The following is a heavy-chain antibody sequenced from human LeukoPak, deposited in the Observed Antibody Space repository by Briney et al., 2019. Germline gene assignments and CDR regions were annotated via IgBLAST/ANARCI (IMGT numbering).Heavy chain of an antibody. Sequence: SETLSLTSTISGDSISSYYWSWIRQPPGKGLEWVGYIYYSGRTFYNPSLKSRVTMSVDTSKNQFSLKLSSVTAADTAIYYCARGFYSPAYWGQGTLVTVSS. J-gene: IGHJ4*02. CDR2: IYYSGRT. CDR3: ARGFYSPAY. CDR1: GDSISSYY. V-gene: IGHV4-59*01. D-gene: IGHD4-11*01.